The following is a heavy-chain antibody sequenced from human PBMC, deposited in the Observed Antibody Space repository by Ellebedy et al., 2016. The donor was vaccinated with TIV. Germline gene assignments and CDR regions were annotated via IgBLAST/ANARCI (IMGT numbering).Heavy chain of an antibody. CDR1: GDSISGNF. CDR3: ARDRGYYGSGSYYKGAFDI. V-gene: IGHV4-59*01. Sequence: SETLSLTCTVSGDSISGNFWSWIRQPPGKGLEYIGYIHHTGSTKYNPSLKSRVTISVETSKNQFSLKLSSVTAADTAVYYCARDRGYYGSGSYYKGAFDIWGQGTMVTVSS. D-gene: IGHD3-10*01. J-gene: IGHJ3*02. CDR2: IHHTGST.